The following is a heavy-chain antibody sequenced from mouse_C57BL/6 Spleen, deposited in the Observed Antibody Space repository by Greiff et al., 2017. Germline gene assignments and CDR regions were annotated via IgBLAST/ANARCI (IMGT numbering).Heavy chain of an antibody. J-gene: IGHJ3*01. Sequence: EVMLVESGGGLVKPGGSLKLSCAASGFTFSGYTMSWVRQTQEKRLEWVATISGGGGNTDYPDSVKGRFTISRDNAKNTLYLQLSSLRSEDTALYYCARHAYYYDSSRFAYWGQGTLVTVSA. CDR3: ARHAYYYDSSRFAY. CDR2: ISGGGGNT. D-gene: IGHD1-1*01. CDR1: GFTFSGYT. V-gene: IGHV5-9*01.